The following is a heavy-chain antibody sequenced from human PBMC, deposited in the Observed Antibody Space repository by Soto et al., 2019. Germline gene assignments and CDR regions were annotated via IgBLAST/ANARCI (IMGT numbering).Heavy chain of an antibody. V-gene: IGHV3-23*01. D-gene: IGHD3-9*01. Sequence: EVQLLESGGGMEQPGGSLRLSCAASGFTFSSYSMSWVRQAPGKGLEWVSLISGSGGNTFYADSVKGRFTISRDNSKNTLSLHMTSLRAEDTAVYYCARGRGQTSFSFEHWGQGTLVTVSS. CDR3: ARGRGQTSFSFEH. J-gene: IGHJ4*02. CDR1: GFTFSSYS. CDR2: ISGSGGNT.